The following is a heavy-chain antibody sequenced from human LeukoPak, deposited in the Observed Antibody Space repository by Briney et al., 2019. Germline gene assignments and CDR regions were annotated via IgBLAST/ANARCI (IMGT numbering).Heavy chain of an antibody. CDR1: GGSISSSSYY. D-gene: IGHD6-19*01. CDR3: ARGGRSGWLNDY. CDR2: IYYSGST. Sequence: SETLSLTCTVSGGSISSSSYYWGWLRQPPGKGLEWIGSIYYSGSTYYNPSLKSRVTISVDTSKNQFSLKLSSVTAADTAVYYCARGGRSGWLNDYWGQGTLVTVSS. V-gene: IGHV4-39*07. J-gene: IGHJ4*02.